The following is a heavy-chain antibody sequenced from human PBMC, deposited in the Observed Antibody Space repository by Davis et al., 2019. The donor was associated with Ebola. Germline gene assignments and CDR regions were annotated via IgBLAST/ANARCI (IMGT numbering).Heavy chain of an antibody. CDR1: GFTFSDYY. CDR2: ISSSGSTI. V-gene: IGHV3-11*04. Sequence: GESLKISCAASGFTFSDYYMSWIRQAPGKGLEWVSYISSSGSTIYYADSVKGRFTISRDNAKNSLYLQMNSLRAEDTAVYYCARAYQWLADFDYWGQGTLVTVSS. J-gene: IGHJ4*02. CDR3: ARAYQWLADFDY. D-gene: IGHD6-19*01.